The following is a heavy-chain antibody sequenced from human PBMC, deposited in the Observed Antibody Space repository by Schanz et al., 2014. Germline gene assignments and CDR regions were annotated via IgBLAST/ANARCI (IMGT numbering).Heavy chain of an antibody. CDR1: TSLFSRSV. CDR3: ARDPSTSAWLPYFDT. Sequence: VQLLESGGGLVQPGGSLRLSCAVSTSLFSRSVIHWVRQAPGKGLEWVAVMWNDGIKTHYADSGKGRFTISRDNSKNTVYLQMNSLRTDDTAMYYCARDPSTSAWLPYFDTWGQGTLVTVSS. J-gene: IGHJ4*02. V-gene: IGHV3-30*04. CDR2: MWNDGIKT. D-gene: IGHD2-2*01.